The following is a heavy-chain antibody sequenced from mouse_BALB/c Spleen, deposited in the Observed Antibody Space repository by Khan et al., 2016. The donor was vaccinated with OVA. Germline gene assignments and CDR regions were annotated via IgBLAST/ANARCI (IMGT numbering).Heavy chain of an antibody. CDR2: IDPPNGHN. V-gene: IGHV14-3*02. J-gene: IGHJ2*01. Sequence: VQLQQSGAELVKSGATVKLSCTASGLNIKDTYMHWLKQWPEQGLEWIGRIDPPNGHNKYDPKFQGKTTITSDTSTNPSSLPLSSSPSEDTAVYYCASMARKWGQGTTLTVSS. CDR3: ASMARK. CDR1: GLNIKDTY.